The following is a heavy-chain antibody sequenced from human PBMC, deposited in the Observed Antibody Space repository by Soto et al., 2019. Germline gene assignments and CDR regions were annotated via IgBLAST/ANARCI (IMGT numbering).Heavy chain of an antibody. Sequence: ASVKVSCKTSDYTFTSYGISYVRHAPGQGLEWMRWITAYNGNTNYAQKLQGRVTMTTDTSTSTAYMELRSLRSDDTAVYYCARAYYDFWSGFLPFDPWGQGTLVTVSS. D-gene: IGHD3-3*01. CDR1: DYTFTSYG. CDR2: ITAYNGNT. CDR3: ARAYYDFWSGFLPFDP. V-gene: IGHV1-18*01. J-gene: IGHJ5*02.